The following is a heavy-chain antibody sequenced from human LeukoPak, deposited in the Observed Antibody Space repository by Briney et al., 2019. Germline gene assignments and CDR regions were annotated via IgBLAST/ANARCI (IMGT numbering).Heavy chain of an antibody. CDR3: ARGGTLDYFQH. CDR2: IRSSGSTI. J-gene: IGHJ1*01. Sequence: GGSLRLSCAASGFTFSSYEMNWVRQAPGKGLEWVSYIRSSGSTIYYADSVKGRFTISRDNAKTSLYLQMNSLRAEDTAVYYCARGGTLDYFQHWGQGTLVTVSS. V-gene: IGHV3-48*03. CDR1: GFTFSSYE.